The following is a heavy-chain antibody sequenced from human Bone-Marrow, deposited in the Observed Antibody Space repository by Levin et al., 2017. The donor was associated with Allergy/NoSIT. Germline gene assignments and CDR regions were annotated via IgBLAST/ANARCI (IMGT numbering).Heavy chain of an antibody. CDR1: GFIFSSSE. Sequence: GGSLRLSCAASGFIFSSSEMNWVRQAPGKGLEWVAYIRSASGTSIYYADSVRGRFTISRDNAGNSLYLEMNNLRAEDTGVYYCTRALRYWGQGTLVTVSS. J-gene: IGHJ4*02. CDR2: IRSASGTSI. CDR3: TRALRY. V-gene: IGHV3-48*03.